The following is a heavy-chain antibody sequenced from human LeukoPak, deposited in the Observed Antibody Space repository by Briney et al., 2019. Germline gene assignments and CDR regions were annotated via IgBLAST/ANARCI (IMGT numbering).Heavy chain of an antibody. CDR2: IKQDGSEK. Sequence: GGPLRLSCAASGFTFTKYWMTWVRQAPGKGLEWVANIKQDGSEKFYVDAVKGRFTISRDNAKSSLDLQINSLGAEDTAVYYCARGLDCRSTSCYLDNWGQGTLVTVSS. CDR3: ARGLDCRSTSCYLDN. D-gene: IGHD2-2*01. J-gene: IGHJ4*02. V-gene: IGHV3-7*01. CDR1: GFTFTKYW.